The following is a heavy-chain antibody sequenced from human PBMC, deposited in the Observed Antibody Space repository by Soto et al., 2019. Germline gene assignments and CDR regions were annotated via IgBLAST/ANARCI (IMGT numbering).Heavy chain of an antibody. CDR1: GDTFSSYP. V-gene: IGHV1-69*13. D-gene: IGHD6-13*01. Sequence: SVKVSCKASGDTFSSYPITWVRQAPGQGLEWMGGIIPIFGTSTYSQGFQGRVSITADESTSTAYMEPSSLRSEDTAVYYCARTPIAVRPDFSGDLVPYYCFRVDGWGPGSPVTGSS. J-gene: IGHJ6*02. CDR2: IIPIFGTS. CDR3: ARTPIAVRPDFSGDLVPYYCFRVDG.